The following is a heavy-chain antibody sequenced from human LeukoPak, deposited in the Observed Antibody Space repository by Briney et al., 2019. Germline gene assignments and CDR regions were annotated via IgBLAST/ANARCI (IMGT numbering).Heavy chain of an antibody. CDR1: GYTFTSYG. CDR2: ISAYNGNT. V-gene: IGHV1-18*01. CDR3: ARDQVILEDTGYYFDY. D-gene: IGHD1-1*01. Sequence: GASVKVSCKPSGYTFTSYGISWVRQAPGQGLEWVGCISAYNGNTNYAQKLQGRVTMTTDTTTSTAYMELRSLRSDDTAVYYCARDQVILEDTGYYFDYWGQGTLVTVSS. J-gene: IGHJ4*02.